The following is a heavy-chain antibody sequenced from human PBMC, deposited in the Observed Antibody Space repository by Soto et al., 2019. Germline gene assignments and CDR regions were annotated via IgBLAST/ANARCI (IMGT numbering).Heavy chain of an antibody. D-gene: IGHD6-19*01. CDR3: TTDLKSGEQWLFFEDYYYGMDV. CDR2: IYSGGST. CDR1: GFNVSSNY. Sequence: PGGSLRLSCAASGFNVSSNYMSWVRQAPGKGLEWVSVIYSGGSTYYADSVKGRFTISRDNSKNTLYLQMNSLRAEDTAVYYCTTDLKSGEQWLFFEDYYYGMDVWGQGTTVTVSS. V-gene: IGHV3-53*01. J-gene: IGHJ6*02.